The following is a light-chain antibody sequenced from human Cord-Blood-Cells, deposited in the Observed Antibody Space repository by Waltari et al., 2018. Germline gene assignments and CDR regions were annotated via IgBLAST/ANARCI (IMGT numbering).Light chain of an antibody. J-gene: IGLJ3*02. CDR2: DVS. V-gene: IGLV2-11*01. Sequence: QSALTQPRSVSGSPVPPVTISCTGTSSDVGGYNYVSWYHQHPGKAPKLMIYDVSKRPSGVPERFSGSKSGNTASLTISGLQAEDEADYYCCSYAGSYTWVFGGGTKLTVL. CDR3: CSYAGSYTWV. CDR1: SSDVGGYNY.